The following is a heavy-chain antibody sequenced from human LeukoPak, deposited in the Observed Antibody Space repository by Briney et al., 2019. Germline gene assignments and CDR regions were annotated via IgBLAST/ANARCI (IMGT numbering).Heavy chain of an antibody. V-gene: IGHV4-34*01. CDR2: INHSGST. CDR3: ARVKLPPNKYSSGWYARNAFDI. CDR1: GGSFSGYY. D-gene: IGHD6-19*01. Sequence: SETLSLTCAVYGGSFSGYYWSWIRQPPGKGLEWIGEINHSGSTNYNPSLKSRVTISVDTSKNQFSLKLSSVTAADTAVYYCARVKLPPNKYSSGWYARNAFDIWGQGTMVTVSS. J-gene: IGHJ3*02.